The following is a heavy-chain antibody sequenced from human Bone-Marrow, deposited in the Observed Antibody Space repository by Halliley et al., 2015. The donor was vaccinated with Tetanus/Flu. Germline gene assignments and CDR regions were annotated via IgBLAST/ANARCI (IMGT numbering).Heavy chain of an antibody. CDR1: GFSFKNYW. CDR3: ARDVVTLDV. Sequence: SLRLSCAASGFSFKNYWMHWVRQAPGKGLVWVSRINTDGSSTTYTDSVEGRFAISRDNGKNTLYLQMNSPRAEDTAVYYCARDVVTLDVWGQGTTVTVSS. D-gene: IGHD2-15*01. V-gene: IGHV3-74*01. J-gene: IGHJ6*02. CDR2: INTDGSST.